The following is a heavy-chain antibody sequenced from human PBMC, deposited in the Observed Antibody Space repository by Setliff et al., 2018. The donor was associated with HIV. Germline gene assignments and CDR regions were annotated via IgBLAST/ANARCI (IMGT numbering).Heavy chain of an antibody. V-gene: IGHV4-31*03. Sequence: SETLSLTCTVSGGSISSGGYYWSWSRQHPGKGLEWLGYIYYSGSTYYNPSLKSRVTISVDTSKNLFSLRLRSVTAADTALYYCARLGRAIDRGGYSLRFDYWGQGTLVTVYS. CDR3: ARLGRAIDRGGYSLRFDY. CDR1: GGSISSGGYY. D-gene: IGHD3-22*01. J-gene: IGHJ4*02. CDR2: IYYSGST.